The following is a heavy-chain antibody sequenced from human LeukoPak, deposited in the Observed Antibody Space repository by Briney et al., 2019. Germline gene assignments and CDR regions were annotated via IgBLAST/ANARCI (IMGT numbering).Heavy chain of an antibody. CDR1: GFTFDDYG. CDR2: INWNGGST. CDR3: ARMGLFSSLEWYMDV. D-gene: IGHD3-3*01. V-gene: IGHV3-20*04. J-gene: IGHJ6*03. Sequence: GGSLRLSCAASGFTFDDYGMSWVRQAPGKGLEWVPGINWNGGSTGYADSVKGRFTISRDNAKNSLYLQMNSLRAEDTALYYCARMGLFSSLEWYMDVWGKGTTVTVSS.